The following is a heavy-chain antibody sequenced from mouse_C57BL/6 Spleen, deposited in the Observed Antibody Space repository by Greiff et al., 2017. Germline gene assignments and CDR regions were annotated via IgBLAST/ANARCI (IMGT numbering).Heavy chain of an antibody. CDR2: INPNNGGT. V-gene: IGHV1-26*01. CDR3: ARDYDYDGTFAY. J-gene: IGHJ3*01. CDR1: GYTFTDYY. Sequence: EVQLQQSGPELVKPGASVKISCKASGYTFTDYYMNWVKQSHGKSLEWIGDINPNNGGTSYNQKFKGKATLTVDESSSTAYMELRSLTSEDSAVYYCARDYDYDGTFAYWGQGTLVTVSA. D-gene: IGHD2-4*01.